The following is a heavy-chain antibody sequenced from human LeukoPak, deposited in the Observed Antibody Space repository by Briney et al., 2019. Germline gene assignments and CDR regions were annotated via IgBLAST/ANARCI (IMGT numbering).Heavy chain of an antibody. CDR3: ARALGELHLFDY. Sequence: PSETLSLTCAVYGGSFSGYYWSWIRQPPGKGLEWIGYIYYSGSTYYNPSLKSRVTISVDTSKNQFSLKLSSVTAADTAVYYCARALGELHLFDYWGQGTLVTVSS. CDR1: GGSFSGYY. D-gene: IGHD1-26*01. V-gene: IGHV4-34*01. CDR2: IYYSGST. J-gene: IGHJ4*02.